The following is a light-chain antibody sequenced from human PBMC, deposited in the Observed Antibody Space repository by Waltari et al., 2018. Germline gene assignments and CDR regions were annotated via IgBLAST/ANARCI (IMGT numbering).Light chain of an antibody. Sequence: QSALTQPASVSGSPGPSITIDCAGTSSDIGGYNYVAWYQQHPGRVPKLLIYDVDNRPSGISDRFSGSKSGNTASLTISGLQAEDEADYFCSSYTDSRTGVFGGGTKLTVL. V-gene: IGLV2-14*03. CDR3: SSYTDSRTGV. J-gene: IGLJ3*02. CDR2: DVD. CDR1: SSDIGGYNY.